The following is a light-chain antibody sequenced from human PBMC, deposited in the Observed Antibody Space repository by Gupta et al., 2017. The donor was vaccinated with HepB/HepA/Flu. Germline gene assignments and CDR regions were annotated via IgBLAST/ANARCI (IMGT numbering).Light chain of an antibody. CDR3: SSYTSTSTLEAV. CDR1: SSDVDGSNF. CDR2: DVT. J-gene: IGLJ2*01. V-gene: IGLV2-14*01. Sequence: QSALTLPASVPGSPGQSITSSCSGASSDVDGSNFVSWYQQHPGKAPKLMIYDVTNRPSGVSNRFSGSKSGSTAALTISGLQAEDEADYYCSSYTSTSTLEAVFGGGTKLTVL.